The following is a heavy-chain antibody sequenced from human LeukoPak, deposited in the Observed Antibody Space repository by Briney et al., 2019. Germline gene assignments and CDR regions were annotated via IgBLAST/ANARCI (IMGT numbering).Heavy chain of an antibody. J-gene: IGHJ3*02. CDR3: ARSLRDAFDI. CDR2: LSGTGRYI. Sequence: PGGSLRLSCAASGXTFSSYTMNWVRQAPGKGLEWVLSLSGTGRYIYYADLMKGRFTISRDNAKNSLYLQMNSLRAEDTAVYYCARSLRDAFDIWGQGTMVTVSS. CDR1: GXTFSSYT. V-gene: IGHV3-21*06.